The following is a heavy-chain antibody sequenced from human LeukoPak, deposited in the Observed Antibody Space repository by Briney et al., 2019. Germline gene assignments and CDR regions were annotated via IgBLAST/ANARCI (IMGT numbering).Heavy chain of an antibody. CDR3: ARGSGYGDYPFDY. J-gene: IGHJ4*02. V-gene: IGHV3-7*01. CDR2: IKQDGSEK. CDR1: GFTFSNCW. D-gene: IGHD4-17*01. Sequence: GGSLRLSCAASGFTFSNCWMSWVRQAPGTGLEWVANIKQDGSEKYYVDSVKGRFTISRDTAKNSLYLQMNSLRAEDTAVYYCARGSGYGDYPFDYWGQGTLVTVSS.